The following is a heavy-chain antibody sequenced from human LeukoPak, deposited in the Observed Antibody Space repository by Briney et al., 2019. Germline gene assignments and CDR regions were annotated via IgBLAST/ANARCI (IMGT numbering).Heavy chain of an antibody. CDR2: INPNSGGT. CDR3: ARGRPEMATIKNRLFFDY. J-gene: IGHJ4*02. Sequence: ASVKVSCKASGYSFTGYYIHWVRQAPGQGLEWMGWINPNSGGTNYAQKFQGRVTMTRDTSISTAYMELSRLRSDDTAVYYCARGRPEMATIKNRLFFDYWGQGTLVTVSS. CDR1: GYSFTGYY. V-gene: IGHV1-2*02. D-gene: IGHD5-24*01.